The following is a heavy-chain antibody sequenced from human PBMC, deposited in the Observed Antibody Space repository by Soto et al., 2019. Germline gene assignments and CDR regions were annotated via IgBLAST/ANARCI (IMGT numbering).Heavy chain of an antibody. CDR2: IYYSGST. D-gene: IGHD3-16*02. V-gene: IGHV4-39*01. CDR1: GGPISSSSYY. J-gene: IGHJ4*02. CDR3: ATASYYDYFWGSYRPRDIFDY. Sequence: SETLSLTCTVSGGPISSSSYYWGWIRQPPGKGLEWIGSIYYSGSTYYNPSLKSRVTISVDTSKNQFSLKLSSVTAADTAVYYFATASYYDYFWGSYRPRDIFDYWGQGTLVTVSS.